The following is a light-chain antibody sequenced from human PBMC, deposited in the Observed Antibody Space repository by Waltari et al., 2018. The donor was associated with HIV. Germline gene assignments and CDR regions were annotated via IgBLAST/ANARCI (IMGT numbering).Light chain of an antibody. CDR3: QQYYSTPWT. V-gene: IGKV4-1*01. Sequence: DIVMTQSPDSLAVSLGERATIHCKSSQSVLYSSNHKNYLAWYQQKPGQPPKLLIYWASTRASGVPDRFSGSGSVTDVTLTISSLQAEDVAVYYCQQYYSTPWTFGEGTKVEMK. CDR1: QSVLYSSNHKNY. J-gene: IGKJ1*01. CDR2: WAS.